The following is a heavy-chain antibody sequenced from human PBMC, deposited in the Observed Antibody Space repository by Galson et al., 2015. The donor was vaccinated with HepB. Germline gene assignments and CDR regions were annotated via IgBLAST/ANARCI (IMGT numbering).Heavy chain of an antibody. CDR1: GFTFSSYS. CDR3: ARDQRVGVVAATAGDAMDI. CDR2: ISSSSSTI. D-gene: IGHD2-15*01. J-gene: IGHJ3*02. Sequence: SLRLSCAASGFTFSSYSMNWVRQAPGKGLEWVSSISSSSSTIYYADSVKGRFTISRDNAKNSLYLQMNSLRAEDTAVYYCARDQRVGVVAATAGDAMDIWGQGTMVTVSS. V-gene: IGHV3-48*01.